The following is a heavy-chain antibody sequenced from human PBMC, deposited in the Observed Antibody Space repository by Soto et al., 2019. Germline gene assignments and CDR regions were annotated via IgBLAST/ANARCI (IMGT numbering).Heavy chain of an antibody. CDR3: ARNGGSGWYFSDY. CDR1: GYTFTGYY. J-gene: IGHJ4*02. V-gene: IGHV1-2*04. Sequence: GASVKVSCKASGYTFTGYYMHWVRQAPGQGLEWMGWINPNSGGTNYAQKFRGWVTMTRDTTISTAYMELSRLRSDDTAVYYCARNGGSGWYFSDYWGQGTLVTVSS. D-gene: IGHD6-19*01. CDR2: INPNSGGT.